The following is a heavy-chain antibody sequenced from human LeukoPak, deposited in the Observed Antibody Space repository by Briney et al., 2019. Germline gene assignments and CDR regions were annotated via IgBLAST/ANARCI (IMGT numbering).Heavy chain of an antibody. CDR1: GGSFSGYY. Sequence: SETLSLTCAVYGGSFSGYYWSWIRQPPGKGLKWIGEINHSGSTNYNPSLKSRVTISVDTSKNQFSLKLGYVTAADTAVYYCARAHYGSGSPFDYWGQGTLVTVSS. V-gene: IGHV4-34*01. J-gene: IGHJ4*02. CDR2: INHSGST. CDR3: ARAHYGSGSPFDY. D-gene: IGHD3-10*01.